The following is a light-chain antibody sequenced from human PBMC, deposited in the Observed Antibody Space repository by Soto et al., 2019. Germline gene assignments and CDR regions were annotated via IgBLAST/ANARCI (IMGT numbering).Light chain of an antibody. CDR2: LGS. CDR1: QSLLHSNGYNC. J-gene: IGKJ1*01. CDR3: MQALQTPWT. V-gene: IGKV2-28*01. Sequence: DIVMTQSPLSLPVTPGEPASISCRSSQSLLHSNGYNCLDWYLQKPGQSPQVLIYLGSNRASGVPDRFSGSGSGIDFTLKISRVEAEDVGVYYCMQALQTPWTFGQGTKVEIK.